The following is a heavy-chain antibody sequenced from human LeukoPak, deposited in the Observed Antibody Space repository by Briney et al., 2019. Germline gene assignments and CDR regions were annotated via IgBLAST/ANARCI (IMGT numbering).Heavy chain of an antibody. CDR3: ASPTILDYDILTGYSDIAHDAFDI. D-gene: IGHD3-9*01. J-gene: IGHJ3*02. CDR1: GGSISSSSYY. CDR2: IYYSGST. Sequence: PSETLSLTCTVSGGSISSSSYYWGWIRQPPGKGLEWIGSIYYSGSTYYNPSLKSRVTISVDTSKNQFSLKLSSVTAADTAVYYCASPTILDYDILTGYSDIAHDAFDIWGQGTMVTVSS. V-gene: IGHV4-39*07.